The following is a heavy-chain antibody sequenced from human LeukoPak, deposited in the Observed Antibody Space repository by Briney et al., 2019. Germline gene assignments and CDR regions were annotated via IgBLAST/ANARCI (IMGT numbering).Heavy chain of an antibody. J-gene: IGHJ4*02. Sequence: SETLSLTCAAYGGSFSGYYWSWIRQPPGKGLEWIGEINHSGSTNYNPSLKSRVTISVDTSKNQFSLKLSSVTAADTAVYYCARQNCSGGSCYSEDYWGQGTLVTVSS. CDR3: ARQNCSGGSCYSEDY. CDR1: GGSFSGYY. V-gene: IGHV4-34*01. CDR2: INHSGST. D-gene: IGHD2-15*01.